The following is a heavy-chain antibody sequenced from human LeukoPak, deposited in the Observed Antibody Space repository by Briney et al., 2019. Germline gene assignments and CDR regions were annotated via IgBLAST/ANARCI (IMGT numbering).Heavy chain of an antibody. J-gene: IGHJ4*02. Sequence: SETLSLTCTVSGGSISSGFYYWSWIRQPAGKGLEWIGRVYPSGSTNYNPSLKSRVTISVDTSKNHFSLKLTSVTAADTAVYYCARSKAYYYDSSGYYYYHSGLDYWGQGTLVTVSS. CDR1: GGSISSGFYY. D-gene: IGHD3-22*01. CDR2: VYPSGST. CDR3: ARSKAYYYDSSGYYYYHSGLDY. V-gene: IGHV4-61*02.